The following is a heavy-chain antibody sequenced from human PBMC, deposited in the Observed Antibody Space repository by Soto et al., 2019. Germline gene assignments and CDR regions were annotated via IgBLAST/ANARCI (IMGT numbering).Heavy chain of an antibody. J-gene: IGHJ6*02. CDR2: ISYDGSNK. D-gene: IGHD4-17*01. Sequence: QVQLVESGGGVVQPGRSLRLSCAASGFTFSSYGMHWVRQAPGKGLEWVAVISYDGSNKYYADSVKGRFTISRENSKNTLYLQMNSLRAEDTAVYYCAKDSDYRANAYYYYYGMDVWGQGTTVTVSS. CDR3: AKDSDYRANAYYYYYGMDV. V-gene: IGHV3-30*18. CDR1: GFTFSSYG.